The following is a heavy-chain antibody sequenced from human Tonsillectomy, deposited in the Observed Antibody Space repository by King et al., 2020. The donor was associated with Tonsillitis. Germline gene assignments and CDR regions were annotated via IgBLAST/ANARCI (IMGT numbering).Heavy chain of an antibody. CDR3: AIGFDYVWRNYRPYYMDV. V-gene: IGHV3-21*01. CDR1: EFTFSSYT. CDR2: ISSSSTYL. J-gene: IGHJ6*03. D-gene: IGHD3-16*02. Sequence: VQLVESGGGLVKPGGSLRLSCAASEFTFSSYTMNWVRQAPGKGLEWVSSISSSSTYLYHADPVKGRFNISRDNAKNSLFLQMISLKAEDTAVYYCAIGFDYVWRNYRPYYMDVWGKGTTVTVSS.